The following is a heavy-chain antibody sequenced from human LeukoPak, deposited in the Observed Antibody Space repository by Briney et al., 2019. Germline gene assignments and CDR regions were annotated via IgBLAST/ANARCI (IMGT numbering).Heavy chain of an antibody. CDR2: ISNNDVT. V-gene: IGHV3-53*01. D-gene: IGHD1-1*01. CDR3: ASSVTTVGAYDY. J-gene: IGHJ4*02. CDR1: GITASNFY. Sequence: GGSLRLSCAASGITASNFYMMWVRQAPGKGLEWVSYISNNDVTKYADSVRGRLTISRDNSKNILNLQMNSLRVEDTAMYWCASSVTTVGAYDYWGQGAPVTVSS.